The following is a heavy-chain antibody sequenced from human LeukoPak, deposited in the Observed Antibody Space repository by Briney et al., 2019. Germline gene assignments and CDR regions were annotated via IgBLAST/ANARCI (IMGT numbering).Heavy chain of an antibody. V-gene: IGHV3-23*01. CDR3: AKMQGYFDL. CDR1: GFTFTSQG. J-gene: IGHJ2*01. Sequence: GGSLRLSCAASGFTFTSQGMAWVRQAPAKGLEWVSAITGSGDNTYYADSVKGRFTISRNDSKNTLYLQMNSLSAEDTAVYYCAKMQGYFDLWGRGTLVTVSS. CDR2: ITGSGDNT.